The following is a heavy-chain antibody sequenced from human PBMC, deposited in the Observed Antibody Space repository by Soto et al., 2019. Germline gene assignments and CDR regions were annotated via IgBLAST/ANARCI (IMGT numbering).Heavy chain of an antibody. CDR1: GYTFITYG. D-gene: IGHD3-22*01. Sequence: QVQLVQSGAEVKKPGASVKDSCKASGYTFITYGVRWVRNAHRQGLVGLGRISTYNGNTRYVERLQVRVTMTTDTTTNTAYMELRNLRSDDTAVYYCARGPSDYYDNSANYFLDYWGQGTLVTVSS. CDR2: ISTYNGNT. J-gene: IGHJ4*02. CDR3: ARGPSDYYDNSANYFLDY. V-gene: IGHV1-18*01.